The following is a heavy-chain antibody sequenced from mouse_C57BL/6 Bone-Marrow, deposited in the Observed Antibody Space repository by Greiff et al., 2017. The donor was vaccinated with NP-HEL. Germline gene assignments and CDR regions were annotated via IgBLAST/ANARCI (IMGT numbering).Heavy chain of an antibody. Sequence: VQLQQSGTVLARPGASVKMSCKTSGYTFTSYWMHWVKQRPGQGLEWIGAIYPGNSDTSYNQRFKGKAKLTAVTSASTAYMELSSLTNEDSAVYYCTRDYYYGSSLFAYWGQGTLVTVSA. CDR3: TRDYYYGSSLFAY. CDR1: GYTFTSYW. D-gene: IGHD1-1*01. CDR2: IYPGNSDT. V-gene: IGHV1-5*01. J-gene: IGHJ3*01.